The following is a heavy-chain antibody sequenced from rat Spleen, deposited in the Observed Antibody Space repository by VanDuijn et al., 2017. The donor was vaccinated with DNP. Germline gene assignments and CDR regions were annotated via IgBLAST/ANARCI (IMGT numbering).Heavy chain of an antibody. Sequence: EVKLVESGGGLVQPGRSLKLSCAGSGFTFSDYYMAWVRQTPTKGLDWVASISSDGSHTYYRDSVKGRFTISRDNAKSSLFLQMDSLRSEDTATYYCARLGWHGWFAYWGQGTLVTVSS. CDR2: ISSDGSHT. J-gene: IGHJ3*01. V-gene: IGHV5-7*01. D-gene: IGHD1-11*01. CDR1: GFTFSDYY. CDR3: ARLGWHGWFAY.